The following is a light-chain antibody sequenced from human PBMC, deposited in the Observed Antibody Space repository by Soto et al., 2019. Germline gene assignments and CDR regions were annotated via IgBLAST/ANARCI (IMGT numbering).Light chain of an antibody. CDR3: QQLNTYPLFT. Sequence: DIQLTQSPSFLSASVGDRVTITCRASQDISRYLAWYRQKAGKAPKLLIYAASTLQKGVPSRFSGSGSGTEFTLPISSLQPDDFATYYCQQLNTYPLFTFGPGTEVDI. CDR1: QDISRY. CDR2: AAS. J-gene: IGKJ3*01. V-gene: IGKV1-9*01.